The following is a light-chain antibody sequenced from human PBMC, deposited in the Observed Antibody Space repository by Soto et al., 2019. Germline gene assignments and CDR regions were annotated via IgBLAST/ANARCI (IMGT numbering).Light chain of an antibody. CDR2: AAS. Sequence: DIQMTQSPSSLSASVGDRVTITCRASQSISTYLNWYQQKPGKAPKLLIYAASSLQSGVPSRFSGSRSGTDFTLIISSRQPEDFATYYCQQSYSTPWTFGQGTKVEIK. CDR3: QQSYSTPWT. CDR1: QSISTY. J-gene: IGKJ1*01. V-gene: IGKV1-39*01.